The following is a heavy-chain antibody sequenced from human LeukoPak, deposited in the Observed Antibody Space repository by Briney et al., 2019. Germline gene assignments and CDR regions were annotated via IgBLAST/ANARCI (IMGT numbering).Heavy chain of an antibody. CDR2: IIPILGIA. V-gene: IGHV1-69*04. D-gene: IGHD1/OR15-1a*01. CDR3: ATGGNSPQQYYYYYGMDV. J-gene: IGHJ6*02. CDR1: GGTFSSYA. Sequence: SVKVPCKASGGTFSSYAISWVRQAPGQGLEWMGRIIPILGIANYAQKFQGRVTMTEDTSTDTAYMELSSLRSEDTAVYYCATGGNSPQQYYYYYGMDVWGQGTTVTVSS.